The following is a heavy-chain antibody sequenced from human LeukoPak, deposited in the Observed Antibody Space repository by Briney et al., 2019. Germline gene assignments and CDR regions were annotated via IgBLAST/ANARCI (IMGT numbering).Heavy chain of an antibody. J-gene: IGHJ3*02. V-gene: IGHV4-30-4*01. CDR3: ARVPERLNAFDI. D-gene: IGHD1-1*01. CDR2: IYYSGST. Sequence: SETLSLTCTVSGGSISSGDYYWSWIRQPPGKGLEWIGYIYYSGSTYYNPSLKSRVTIPVDTSKNQFSLKLSSVTAADTAVYYCARVPERLNAFDIWGQGTMVTVSS. CDR1: GGSISSGDYY.